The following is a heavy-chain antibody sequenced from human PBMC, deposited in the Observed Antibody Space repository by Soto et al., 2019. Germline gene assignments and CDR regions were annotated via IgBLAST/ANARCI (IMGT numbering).Heavy chain of an antibody. Sequence: QVQLVESGVGLVKPGGSLRLSCAASGFTFSDYYMSWIRQAPGKGLERVSYISSSGSTIYYADSVKGRFTISRDNAKNSLYPQMTSLRAEDTAVYYCAGEATNPAIFDSWGQGTLVTVSS. CDR3: AGEATNPAIFDS. CDR1: GFTFSDYY. D-gene: IGHD1-26*01. J-gene: IGHJ4*02. V-gene: IGHV3-11*01. CDR2: ISSSGSTI.